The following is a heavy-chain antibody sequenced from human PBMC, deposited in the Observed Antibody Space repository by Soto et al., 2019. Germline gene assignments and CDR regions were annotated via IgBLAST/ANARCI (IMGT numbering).Heavy chain of an antibody. D-gene: IGHD4-4*01. CDR3: ASHDYSGNSGGK. CDR1: GFSFSSYV. V-gene: IGHV3-30-3*01. J-gene: IGHJ4*02. Sequence: GGSLRLSCAASGFSFSSYVMYWVRQAPGKGLEWVAVMSYDGSNKYYADSVKGRFTISRDTSQNTLFLQMNSLRADDTGVYYCASHDYSGNSGGKWGQGTLVTVSS. CDR2: MSYDGSNK.